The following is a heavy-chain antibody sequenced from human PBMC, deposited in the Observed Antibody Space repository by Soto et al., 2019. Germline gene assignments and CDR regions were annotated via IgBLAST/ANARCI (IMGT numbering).Heavy chain of an antibody. CDR3: ARARITMVREVIKYNMDV. V-gene: IGHV4-59*01. Sequence: SETLSLTCTVSGGSISNYYWSWIRQSPGKGLEWIGYIYDTGNTNTNPSLQSRATISMDTSKNQLSLKLSSVTAADTAVYYCARARITMVREVIKYNMDVWGQGATVTVSS. J-gene: IGHJ6*02. D-gene: IGHD3-10*01. CDR2: IYDTGNT. CDR1: GGSISNYY.